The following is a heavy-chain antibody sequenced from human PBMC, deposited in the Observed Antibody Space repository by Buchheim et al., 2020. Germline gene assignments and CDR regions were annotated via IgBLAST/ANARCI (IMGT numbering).Heavy chain of an antibody. V-gene: IGHV4-4*02. J-gene: IGHJ6*02. CDR2: IYHSGST. Sequence: QVQLQESGPGLVKPSGTLSLTCAVSGGSISSSNWWSWVRQPPGKGLEWIGEIYHSGSTNYNPSLKSRVTISVDKSKNQFSLKLSSVTAADTAVYYCTRVLGDSSGYYYPYYYGMDVWGQGAT. D-gene: IGHD3-22*01. CDR1: GGSISSSNW. CDR3: TRVLGDSSGYYYPYYYGMDV.